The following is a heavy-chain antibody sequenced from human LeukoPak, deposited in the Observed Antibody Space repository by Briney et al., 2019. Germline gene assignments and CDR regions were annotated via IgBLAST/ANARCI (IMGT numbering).Heavy chain of an antibody. CDR2: IYYNGST. D-gene: IGHD6-6*01. V-gene: IGHV4-39*01. J-gene: IGHJ4*02. CDR3: ASTEYSSSLGAFDY. CDR1: GGSISSSSYY. Sequence: SETLSLTCTVSGGSISSSSYYWGWIRQPPGKGLEWIGSIYYNGSTYYNPSLKSRVTISVDTSKNQFSLKLSSVTAADTAVYYCASTEYSSSLGAFDYWGQGTLVTVSS.